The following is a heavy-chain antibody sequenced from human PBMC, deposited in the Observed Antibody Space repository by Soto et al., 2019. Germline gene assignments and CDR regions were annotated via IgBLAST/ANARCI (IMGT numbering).Heavy chain of an antibody. V-gene: IGHV3-7*03. J-gene: IGHJ5*02. D-gene: IGHD3-16*02. Sequence: GGSLRLSCADSGFILRNYWMSWVRQAPGVGLQWVASIKEDGSEKYYVDPVKGRFTISRENAKNSLYLQMNSLRAEDTAVYYCARYRSLDPWGQGILVTVSS. CDR1: GFILRNYW. CDR3: ARYRSLDP. CDR2: IKEDGSEK.